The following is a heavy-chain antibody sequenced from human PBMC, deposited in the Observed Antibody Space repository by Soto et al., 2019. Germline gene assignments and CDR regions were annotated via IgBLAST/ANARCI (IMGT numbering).Heavy chain of an antibody. CDR1: GFTFSSYA. CDR3: AERPYSSGWYDWYFDL. V-gene: IGHV3-23*01. J-gene: IGHJ2*01. CDR2: ISGSGGST. Sequence: EVQLLESGGGLVQPGGSLRLSCAASGFTFSSYAMSWVRQAPGKGLEWVSAISGSGGSTYYADSVKGRFTISRDNSKNTLYRHRNSLRADDTAVYYGAERPYSSGWYDWYFDLWGRGTLVTVSS. D-gene: IGHD6-19*01.